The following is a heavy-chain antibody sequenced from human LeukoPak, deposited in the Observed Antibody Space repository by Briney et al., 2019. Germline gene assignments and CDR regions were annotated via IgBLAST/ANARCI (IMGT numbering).Heavy chain of an antibody. CDR1: GFTFNNYA. Sequence: PGGSLRLSCAASGFTFNNYAMIWVRQAPGKGLEWLSSISSSGGNTNYADSVKGRFTISRDNSKNTLYLEMNRLRVEDTATYYCAAYYDSSGYPRPPINYGGQGPLLTFS. J-gene: IGHJ4*02. CDR2: ISSSGGNT. CDR3: AAYYDSSGYPRPPINY. V-gene: IGHV3-23*01. D-gene: IGHD3-22*01.